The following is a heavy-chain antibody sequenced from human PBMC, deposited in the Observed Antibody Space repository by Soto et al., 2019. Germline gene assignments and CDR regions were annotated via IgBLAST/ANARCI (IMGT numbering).Heavy chain of an antibody. V-gene: IGHV1-18*04. J-gene: IGHJ6*02. CDR1: GYTFTSYG. CDR3: ARYCSSTSCYEGVYYYGMDV. CDR2: ISAYNGNT. Sequence: QVQLVQSGAEVKKPGASVKVSCKASGYTFTSYGISWVRQAPGQGLEWMGWISAYNGNTNYAQKLQGRVTMTTDTSTNTAYMELRSLRSDDTAVYYCARYCSSTSCYEGVYYYGMDVWGQGTTVTVSS. D-gene: IGHD2-2*01.